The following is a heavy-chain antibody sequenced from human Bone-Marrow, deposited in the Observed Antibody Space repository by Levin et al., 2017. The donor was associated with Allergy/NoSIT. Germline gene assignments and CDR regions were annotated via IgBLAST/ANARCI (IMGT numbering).Heavy chain of an antibody. D-gene: IGHD6-19*01. J-gene: IGHJ6*03. Sequence: PGGSLRLSCAASGFTFGDYWMVWVRQAPGKGLEWVASLKRDGSEQYYVDSMKGRLTISRDNAKNSLYLQMNSLRGEDTAVYFCARLSSGETNYYFYYYMDVWGKGTTVTVSS. CDR3: ARLSSGETNYYFYYYMDV. V-gene: IGHV3-7*02. CDR2: LKRDGSEQ. CDR1: GFTFGDYW.